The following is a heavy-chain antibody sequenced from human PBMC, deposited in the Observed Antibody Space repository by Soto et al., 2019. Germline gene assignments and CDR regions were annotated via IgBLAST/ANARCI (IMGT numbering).Heavy chain of an antibody. CDR2: ISGNSLGT. V-gene: IGHV3-11*05. D-gene: IGHD6-13*01. CDR3: ASGQQIRMADI. Sequence: QVQLVESGGGLVKPGGSLRLSCAASGFTFSDYYASWLRQSPGKGLEWISYISGNSLGTNYVDYVRGRFTISRDNAENSLYLQINYPRCVDSAIYYCASGQQIRMADIWGQGTMVTVSS. CDR1: GFTFSDYY. J-gene: IGHJ3*02.